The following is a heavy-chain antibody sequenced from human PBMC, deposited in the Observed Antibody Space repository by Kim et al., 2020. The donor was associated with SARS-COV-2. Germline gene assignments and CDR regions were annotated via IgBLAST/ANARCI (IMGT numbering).Heavy chain of an antibody. CDR2: IYYSGST. CDR3: ARESHYGSGSYYYYYYGMDV. Sequence: SETLSHTCTVSGGSISSSSYYWGWIRQPPGKGLEWIGSIYYSGSTYYNPSLKSRVTISVDTSKNQFSLKLSSVTAADTAVYYCARESHYGSGSYYYYYYGMDVWGQGTTVTVSS. D-gene: IGHD3-10*01. CDR1: GGSISSSSYY. J-gene: IGHJ6*02. V-gene: IGHV4-39*07.